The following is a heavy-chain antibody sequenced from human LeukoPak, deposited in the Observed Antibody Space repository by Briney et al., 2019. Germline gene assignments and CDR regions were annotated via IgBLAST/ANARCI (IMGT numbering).Heavy chain of an antibody. D-gene: IGHD5-12*01. CDR1: DGSFSDYY. CDR2: INHSGST. J-gene: IGHJ4*02. CDR3: TRRGPGF. V-gene: IGHV4-34*01. Sequence: MPSETLSLTCTVYDGSFSDYYWSWIRQPPGKGLEWIGEINHSGSTIHNPSLKSRVTMSVDTSENQFSLNLSSVTAADTAVYYCTRRGPGFWDQGTLVTVSS.